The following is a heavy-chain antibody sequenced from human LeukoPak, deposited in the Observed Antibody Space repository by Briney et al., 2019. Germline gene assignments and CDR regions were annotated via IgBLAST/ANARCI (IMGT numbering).Heavy chain of an antibody. V-gene: IGHV4-61*05. Sequence: SETLSLTCTVSGGSISSSSYYWGWIRQPPGKGLEWIGYIYYSGSTNYNPSLKSRVTISVDTSKNQFSLKLSSVTAADTAVYYCARSMVRVHYYYYMDVWGKGTTVTISS. J-gene: IGHJ6*03. CDR1: GGSISSSSYY. CDR2: IYYSGST. CDR3: ARSMVRVHYYYYMDV. D-gene: IGHD3-10*01.